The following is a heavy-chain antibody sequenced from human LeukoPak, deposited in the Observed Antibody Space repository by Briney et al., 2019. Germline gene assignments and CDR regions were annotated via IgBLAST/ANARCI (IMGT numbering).Heavy chain of an antibody. CDR1: GFTFSSYW. Sequence: VGSLRLSCAASGFTFSSYWMHWVRQAPGKGLVWVTRINSDGSSTSYADSVKGRFTISRDNAKNTVYLQMSSLRAEDTAMYYCERISLSGWANDYWGQGTLVTVSS. CDR2: INSDGSST. D-gene: IGHD6-19*01. J-gene: IGHJ4*02. CDR3: ERISLSGWANDY. V-gene: IGHV3-74*01.